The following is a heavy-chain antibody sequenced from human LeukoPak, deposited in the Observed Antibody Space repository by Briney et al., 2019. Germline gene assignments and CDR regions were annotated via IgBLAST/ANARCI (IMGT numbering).Heavy chain of an antibody. CDR3: AGIVVVPAASSTDAFDI. CDR2: IYTSGST. J-gene: IGHJ3*02. CDR1: GGSISSYY. D-gene: IGHD2-2*01. V-gene: IGHV4-4*07. Sequence: SETLSLXCTVSGGSISSYYWSWIRQPAGKGLEWIGRIYTSGSTNYNPSLKSRVTMSVDTSKNQFSLKLSSVTAADTAVYYCAGIVVVPAASSTDAFDIWGQGAMVTVSS.